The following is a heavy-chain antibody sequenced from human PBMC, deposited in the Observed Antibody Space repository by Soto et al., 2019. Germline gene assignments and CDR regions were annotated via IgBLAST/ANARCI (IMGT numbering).Heavy chain of an antibody. V-gene: IGHV4-59*08. CDR2: IYYSGST. D-gene: IGHD2-2*01. CDR3: ARPRDCSSTSCYGALDP. J-gene: IGHJ5*02. Sequence: SETLSLTCTVSGGSISSYYWSWIRQPPGKGLEWIGYIYYSGSTNYNPFLKSRVTISVDTSKNQFSLKLSSVTAADAAVYYCARPRDCSSTSCYGALDPWGQGTLVTVS. CDR1: GGSISSYY.